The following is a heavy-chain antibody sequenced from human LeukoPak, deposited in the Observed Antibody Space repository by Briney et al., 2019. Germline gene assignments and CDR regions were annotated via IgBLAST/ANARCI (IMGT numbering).Heavy chain of an antibody. Sequence: PSETLSLTCTVSGDSISGVYWSWIRQPPGKGLEWIGYIYHSGSTYYNPSLKSRVTISVDRSKDQFSLKLSSVTAADTAVYYCARSRDGYNSRYFDYWGQGTLVTVSS. J-gene: IGHJ4*02. CDR2: IYHSGST. D-gene: IGHD5-24*01. CDR3: ARSRDGYNSRYFDY. V-gene: IGHV4-59*12. CDR1: GDSISGVY.